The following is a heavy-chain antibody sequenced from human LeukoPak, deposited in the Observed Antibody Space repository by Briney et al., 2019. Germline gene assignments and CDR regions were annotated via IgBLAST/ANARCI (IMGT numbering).Heavy chain of an antibody. CDR3: ARHEYSGSYIDY. V-gene: IGHV4-34*01. CDR2: IHHSGST. J-gene: IGHJ4*02. CDR1: GGSFSGYY. Sequence: PSETLSLTCAVYGGSFSGYYWTWIRQPPGKGLEWIGEIHHSGSTNYNPSLKTRVTISLDTSKNQFSLKLSSVTAADTAVYYCARHEYSGSYIDYWGQGTLGTVSS. D-gene: IGHD1-26*01.